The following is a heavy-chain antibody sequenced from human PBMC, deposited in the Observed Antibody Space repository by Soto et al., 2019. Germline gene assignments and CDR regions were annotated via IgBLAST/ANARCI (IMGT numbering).Heavy chain of an antibody. V-gene: IGHV1-2*02. Sequence: GASVKVSCKASGYTFNRYYMHWVRQAPGPGLEWMGWISPHTGGTTYAQKFQGRVTMTRDTSVSTAFMELNSLRAEDTAVYYCAKETLFGVGPGYYGIDIWGQGTTVTVSS. CDR3: AKETLFGVGPGYYGIDI. D-gene: IGHD3-3*01. CDR1: GYTFNRYY. CDR2: ISPHTGGT. J-gene: IGHJ6*02.